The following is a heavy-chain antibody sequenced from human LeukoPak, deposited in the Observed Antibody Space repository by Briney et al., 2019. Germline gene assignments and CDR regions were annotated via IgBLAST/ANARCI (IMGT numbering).Heavy chain of an antibody. CDR1: GGSISSHY. J-gene: IGHJ4*02. D-gene: IGHD6-19*01. CDR2: IYYSGST. CDR3: ARGRQWLANEFDY. Sequence: SETLSLTCTVSGGSISSHYWSWIRQPPGKGLEWIGYIYYSGSTNYNPSLKSRVTISVDTSKNQFSLRLSSVTAAGTAVYYCARGRQWLANEFDYWGQGTLVTVSS. V-gene: IGHV4-59*11.